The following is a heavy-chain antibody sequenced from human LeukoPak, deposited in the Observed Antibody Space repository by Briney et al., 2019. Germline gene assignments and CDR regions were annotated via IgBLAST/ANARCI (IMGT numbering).Heavy chain of an antibody. Sequence: GGSLRLSCVVSGVTFSSHWMSWVRQAPGKGLEWVANIKQDGTEKFYMASVRGRFIISRDNAKSSLYLQMNSLRVEDTAVYYCARDCGGGAPCFDSRGQGTLVTVSS. D-gene: IGHD3-16*01. CDR3: ARDCGGGAPCFDS. J-gene: IGHJ4*02. CDR2: IKQDGTEK. CDR1: GVTFSSHW. V-gene: IGHV3-7*03.